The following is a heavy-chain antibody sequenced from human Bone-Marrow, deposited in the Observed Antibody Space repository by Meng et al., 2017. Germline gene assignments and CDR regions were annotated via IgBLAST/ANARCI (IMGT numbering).Heavy chain of an antibody. Sequence: QVELQESGPGLVKPSGTLSLTCAVSGDSISRSNWWSWVRQPPGKGLEWIGEIYHSGNTNYNASLKSRVTLSIDKSKNQFSLKLSSVTAADTAVYCCARKAVAGNFDYWGQGTLVTVSS. V-gene: IGHV4-4*01. CDR3: ARKAVAGNFDY. CDR2: IYHSGNT. CDR1: GDSISRSNW. D-gene: IGHD6-13*01. J-gene: IGHJ4*02.